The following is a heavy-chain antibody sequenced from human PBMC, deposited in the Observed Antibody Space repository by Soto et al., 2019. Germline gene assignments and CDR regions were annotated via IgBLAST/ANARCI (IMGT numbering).Heavy chain of an antibody. CDR3: AKDQQSTGPLAAYCGGNSPICAFDI. V-gene: IGHV3-23*01. J-gene: IGHJ3*02. CDR1: GFTFSSYA. Sequence: GGSLRLSCAASGFTFSSYAMSWVRQAPGKGLEWVSAISGSGGSTYYADSVKGRFTISRDNSKNTLYLQMNSPRAEDTAVYYCAKDQQSTGPLAAYCGGNSPICAFDIWGQGTMVTVSS. D-gene: IGHD2-21*01. CDR2: ISGSGGST.